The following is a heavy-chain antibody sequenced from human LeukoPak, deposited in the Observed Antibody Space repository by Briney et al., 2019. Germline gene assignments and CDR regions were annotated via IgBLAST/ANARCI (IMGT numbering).Heavy chain of an antibody. J-gene: IGHJ5*02. CDR2: ISGSGGST. Sequence: GGSLRLSCAASGSTFSSYGMSWVRQAPGKGLEWVSAISGSGGSTYYADSVKGRFTISGDNSKNTLYLQMNSLRAEDTAVYYCARDRGNWFDPWGQGTLVTVSS. V-gene: IGHV3-23*01. CDR3: ARDRGNWFDP. CDR1: GSTFSSYG. D-gene: IGHD3-10*01.